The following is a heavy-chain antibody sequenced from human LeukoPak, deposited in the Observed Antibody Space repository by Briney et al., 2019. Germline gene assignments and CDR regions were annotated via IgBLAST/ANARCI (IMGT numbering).Heavy chain of an antibody. CDR2: IYYSGIT. CDR3: ARDGDF. V-gene: IGHV4-39*07. J-gene: IGHJ4*02. CDR1: GGSINNDNYY. Sequence: TSETLSLTCTISGGSINNDNYYWGWIRQPPGKGLEWIGSIYYSGITYYNASLKSRITISVDTSKNQFSLKLSSVTAADTAVYYCARDGDFWGQGTLVTVSS.